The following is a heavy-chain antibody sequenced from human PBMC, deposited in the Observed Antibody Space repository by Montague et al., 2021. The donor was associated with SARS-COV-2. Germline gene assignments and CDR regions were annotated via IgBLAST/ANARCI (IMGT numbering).Heavy chain of an antibody. J-gene: IGHJ6*02. CDR1: GGSISRSTSS. CDR3: ARGRRRYNWRDETSYYYGMDV. CDR2: INHSGST. V-gene: IGHV4-39*07. Sequence: SETLSLTCTVSGGSISRSTSSWAWIRQPSGKGLEWIGEINHSGSTNYNPSLKSRVTISLDTSKNQFSLKLSSVTAADTAVYYCARGRRRYNWRDETSYYYGMDVWGQGTTVTVSS. D-gene: IGHD1-20*01.